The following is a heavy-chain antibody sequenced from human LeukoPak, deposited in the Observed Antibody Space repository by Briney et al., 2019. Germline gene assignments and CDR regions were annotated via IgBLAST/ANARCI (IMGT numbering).Heavy chain of an antibody. J-gene: IGHJ3*02. CDR3: ARRCSGPTCYTDAYDI. CDR1: GGSISSYY. CDR2: VYYSGSA. D-gene: IGHD2-2*02. Sequence: SETLSLTCTVSGGSISSYYWTWIRQPPGKGLEWIGYVYYSGSADYNPSLKSRVTISVDTSNKQFSLNLSSVTVADTAVYYCARRCSGPTCYTDAYDIWGQGTMVTVSS. V-gene: IGHV4-59*08.